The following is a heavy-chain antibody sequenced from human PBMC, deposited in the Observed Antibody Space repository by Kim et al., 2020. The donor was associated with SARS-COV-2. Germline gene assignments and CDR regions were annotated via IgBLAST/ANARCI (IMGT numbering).Heavy chain of an antibody. Sequence: GGSLRLSCSASGFTFSSYAMHWVRQAPGKGLEYVSAISSNGGNTYYADSVKGRFTISRDNSMNTLYLQMSGLRAEDTAVYXCVKEHSGSYPFFDYWGQGTLVTVSS. CDR3: VKEHSGSYPFFDY. D-gene: IGHD1-26*01. CDR2: ISSNGGNT. CDR1: GFTFSSYA. J-gene: IGHJ4*02. V-gene: IGHV3-64D*06.